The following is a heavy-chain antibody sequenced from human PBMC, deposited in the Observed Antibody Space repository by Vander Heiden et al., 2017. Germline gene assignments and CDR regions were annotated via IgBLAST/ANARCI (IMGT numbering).Heavy chain of an antibody. Sequence: EVQLLDSGGGLAQPGGSLRLSCVASGFTFNNYAMTWVRQAPGKGLEWLSTISGEASSTYYADSVRGRLTISRDNSKSTVYLQMNSLRADDTAVYYCAKHPSLNLGWYFDYWGQGTLVTVSS. V-gene: IGHV3-23*01. J-gene: IGHJ4*02. CDR1: GFTFNNYA. D-gene: IGHD6-19*01. CDR3: AKHPSLNLGWYFDY. CDR2: ISGEASST.